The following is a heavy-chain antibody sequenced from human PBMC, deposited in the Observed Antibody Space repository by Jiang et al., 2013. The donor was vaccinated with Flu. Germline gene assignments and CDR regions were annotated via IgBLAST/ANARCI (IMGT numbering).Heavy chain of an antibody. V-gene: IGHV3-30*01. CDR3: ARDTPLDY. J-gene: IGHJ4*02. Sequence: RFTISRDNSKNTLYLQMNSLRPDDTAVYYCARDTPLDYWGQGTLVTVSS.